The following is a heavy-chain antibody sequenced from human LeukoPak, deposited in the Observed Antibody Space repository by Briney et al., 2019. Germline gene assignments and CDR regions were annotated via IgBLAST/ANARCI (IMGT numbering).Heavy chain of an antibody. CDR1: GFTFSNYW. Sequence: GGSLRLSCTASGFTFSNYWMHWVRQAPGKGLEWVANIKQDGSEIYYVGSVEGRFTISRDNAKNSLYLQMNSLRAEDTAVYYCARSLDVWGQGTTVTVSS. V-gene: IGHV3-7*01. J-gene: IGHJ6*02. CDR2: IKQDGSEI. CDR3: ARSLDV.